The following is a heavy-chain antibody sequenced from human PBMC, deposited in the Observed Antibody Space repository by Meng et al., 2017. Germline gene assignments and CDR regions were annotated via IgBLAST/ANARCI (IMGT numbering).Heavy chain of an antibody. D-gene: IGHD3-22*01. V-gene: IGHV3-48*03. CDR3: ARDSWITMIVVASWYYYGMDV. CDR1: GFTFSSYE. CDR2: ISSSGSTI. J-gene: IGHJ6*02. Sequence: GESLKISCAASGFTFSSYEMNWVRQAPGKGLEWVSYISSSGSTIYYADSVKGRFTISRDNAKNSLYLQMNSLRAEDTAVYYCARDSWITMIVVASWYYYGMDVWGQGTMVTVSS.